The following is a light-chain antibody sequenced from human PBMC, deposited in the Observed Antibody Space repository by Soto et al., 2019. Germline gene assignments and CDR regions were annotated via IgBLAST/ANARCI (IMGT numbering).Light chain of an antibody. Sequence: QSVLSQPRSVSGSPGQSVAISCTGTSSDVGGYKYVSWYQQYPGRVPKVIIYDVNQRPSGVPDRFPGSKSGNTASLTISDLQAEDEADYYCCSNAGGPDVFGSGTKLTVL. V-gene: IGLV2-11*01. CDR3: CSNAGGPDV. CDR1: SSDVGGYKY. J-gene: IGLJ1*01. CDR2: DVN.